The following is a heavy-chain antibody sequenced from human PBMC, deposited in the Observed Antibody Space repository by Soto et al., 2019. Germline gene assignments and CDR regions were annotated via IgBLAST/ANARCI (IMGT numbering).Heavy chain of an antibody. V-gene: IGHV3-74*01. CDR2: LKSDGSGT. J-gene: IGHJ4*02. D-gene: IGHD3-10*01. CDR3: VRGDGDYYAGNGYLGRH. Sequence: EVQLVESGGGLVQPGGSLRLSCAASGFTFSSYWMHWVRQAPGKGLVWVSRLKSDGSGTTYADSVKGRLTISRDNAKNTLYLQMNSLRAEDTAVYYGVRGDGDYYAGNGYLGRHWGQGTLVTVSS. CDR1: GFTFSSYW.